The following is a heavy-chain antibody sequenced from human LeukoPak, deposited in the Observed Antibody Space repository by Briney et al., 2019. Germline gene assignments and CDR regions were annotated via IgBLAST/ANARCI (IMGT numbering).Heavy chain of an antibody. CDR1: GFTFSSYG. Sequence: GGSLRLSCAASGFTFSSYGMPWVRQAPGRGLEWVAVISYDGSNKYYADSVKGRFTISRDNSKNTLFLQMNSLRAEDTAVYSCAKGHYGSGSYYYIDYWGQGTLVTVSS. J-gene: IGHJ4*02. CDR2: ISYDGSNK. CDR3: AKGHYGSGSYYYIDY. V-gene: IGHV3-30*18. D-gene: IGHD3-10*01.